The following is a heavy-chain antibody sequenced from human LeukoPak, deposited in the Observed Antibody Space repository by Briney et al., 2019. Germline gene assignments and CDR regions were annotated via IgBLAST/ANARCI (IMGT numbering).Heavy chain of an antibody. D-gene: IGHD3-22*01. J-gene: IGHJ4*02. V-gene: IGHV3-23*01. CDR2: ISGSGGST. CDR3: AKDLAYYYDSSGYYYY. CDR1: GFTFSSYA. Sequence: GGSLRLSCAASGFTFSSYAMSWVRQAPGKGLEWVSAISGSGGSTYYADSVKGRFTISRDNSKNTLYLQMNSLRAEDTAVYYCAKDLAYYYDSSGYYYYWGQGTLVTVSS.